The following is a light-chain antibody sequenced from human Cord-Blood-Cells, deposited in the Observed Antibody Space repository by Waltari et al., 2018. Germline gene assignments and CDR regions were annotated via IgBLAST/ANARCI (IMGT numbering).Light chain of an antibody. J-gene: IGKJ3*01. CDR3: QQSYSTPP. CDR1: QSISSY. Sequence: DIKMTQSPSSLSASVGDRVTITCRASQSISSYLNWYQQKPGKAPKLLIYAASSLQSEVPSRFSGSGSGTDFTLTISSLQPEDFTTYYCQQSYSTPPFGPGTKVDIK. V-gene: IGKV1-39*01. CDR2: AAS.